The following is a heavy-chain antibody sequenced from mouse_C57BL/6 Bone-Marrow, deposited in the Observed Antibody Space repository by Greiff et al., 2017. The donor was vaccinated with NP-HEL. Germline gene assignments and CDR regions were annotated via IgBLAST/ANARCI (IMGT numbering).Heavy chain of an antibody. V-gene: IGHV1-69*01. CDR3: AREGNYYGRTWFAY. D-gene: IGHD1-1*01. J-gene: IGHJ3*01. Sequence: QVQLQQPGAELVMPGASVKLSCKASGYTFTSYWMHWVKQRPGQGLEWIGEIDPSDSYTKYNQKFKGKATLTVDKSSSTAYMQLSSLTSEDSAVYYCAREGNYYGRTWFAYWGQGTLVTVSA. CDR1: GYTFTSYW. CDR2: IDPSDSYT.